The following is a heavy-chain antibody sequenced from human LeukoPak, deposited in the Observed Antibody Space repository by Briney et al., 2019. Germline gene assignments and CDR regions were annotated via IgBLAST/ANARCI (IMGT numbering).Heavy chain of an antibody. D-gene: IGHD3-22*01. CDR1: GGSISGYY. CDR3: ARHFTYYYDSSGYPRDAFDI. Sequence: SETLSLTCTVSGGSISGYYWSWIRQSPGEGLVWIGYIYYSGSTNYNPSLKSRVTISLDMSKNQFSLKLSSVTAADTALYYCARHFTYYYDSSGYPRDAFDIWGQGTVVTVSS. CDR2: IYYSGST. V-gene: IGHV4-59*08. J-gene: IGHJ3*02.